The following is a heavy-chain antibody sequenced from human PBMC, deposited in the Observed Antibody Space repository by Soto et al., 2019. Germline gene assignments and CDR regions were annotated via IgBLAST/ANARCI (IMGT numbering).Heavy chain of an antibody. CDR1: GYTFTDYY. J-gene: IGHJ4*02. Sequence: QVQMVQSGAEVKKPGDSVKVSCKASGYTFTDYYMHWVRQAPGQGFEWVGGINPESGNPKYVPKFQGRVTVTRDTSTSTAYMELNRLTSDDTAVYYCAVTLYGRYSGSSTSFDYWGQGTLVTVSS. D-gene: IGHD1-26*01. V-gene: IGHV1-2*02. CDR3: AVTLYGRYSGSSTSFDY. CDR2: INPESGNP.